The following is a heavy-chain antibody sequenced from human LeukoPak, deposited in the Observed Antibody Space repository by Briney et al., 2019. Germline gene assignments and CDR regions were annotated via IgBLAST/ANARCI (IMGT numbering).Heavy chain of an antibody. CDR1: GFTFDDYG. CDR3: ARGSNWNYYYFDY. V-gene: IGHV3-20*01. CDR2: INWNGGST. D-gene: IGHD1-7*01. J-gene: IGHJ4*02. Sequence: GGSLRLSCAASGFTFDDYGMSWVRQAPGKGLEWVSGINWNGGSTGYADSVKGRFTVSRDNAKNSLYLQMNSLRAEDTALYHCARGSNWNYYYFDYWGQGTLVTVSS.